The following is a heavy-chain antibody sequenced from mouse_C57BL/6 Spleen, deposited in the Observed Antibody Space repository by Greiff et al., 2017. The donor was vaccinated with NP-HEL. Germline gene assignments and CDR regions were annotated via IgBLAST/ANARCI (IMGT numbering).Heavy chain of an antibody. CDR3: ARGGYYGAMDY. CDR1: GYTFTSYG. D-gene: IGHD1-1*01. J-gene: IGHJ4*01. Sequence: QVQLQQSGAELARPGASVKLSCKASGYTFTSYGISWVKQRTGQGLEWIGEIYPRSGNTYYNEQLKGKATLTADKSSSTAYLELRSLTSEDSAVYFCARGGYYGAMDYWGQGTSVTVSS. V-gene: IGHV1-81*01. CDR2: IYPRSGNT.